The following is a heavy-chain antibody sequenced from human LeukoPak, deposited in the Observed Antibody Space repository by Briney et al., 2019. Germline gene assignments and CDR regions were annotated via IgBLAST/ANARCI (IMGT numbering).Heavy chain of an antibody. J-gene: IGHJ4*02. V-gene: IGHV4-39*01. CDR2: IYYSGST. CDR3: ASQYYDFWSGYYRDY. Sequence: PSETLSLTCTVSGGSISSSSYYWGWIRQPPGKWLEWIGSIYYSGSTYYNPSLKSRVTISVDTSKNQFSLKLSSVTAADTAVYYCASQYYDFWSGYYRDYWGQGTLVTVSS. D-gene: IGHD3-3*01. CDR1: GGSISSSSYY.